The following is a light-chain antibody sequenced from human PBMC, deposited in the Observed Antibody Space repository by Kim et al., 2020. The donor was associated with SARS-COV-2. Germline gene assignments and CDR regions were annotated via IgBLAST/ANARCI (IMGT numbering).Light chain of an antibody. V-gene: IGKV3-15*01. J-gene: IGKJ2*01. CDR3: HQYRDWPRP. CDR2: DAS. CDR1: QSVSSR. Sequence: EIVMTQSPATLSVSPGEGATLSCRASQSVSSRLAWFQQKPGQAPRLLIYDASTRATGVPARFSGSGSGTEFALTISSLQSEDFAVYYCHQYRDWPRPFGQGTKLEIK.